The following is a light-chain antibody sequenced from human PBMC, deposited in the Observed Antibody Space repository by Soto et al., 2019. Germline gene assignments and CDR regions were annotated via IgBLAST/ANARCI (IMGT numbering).Light chain of an antibody. Sequence: QSVLTQPPSVSGAPGQRVTISCTGSSSNIGAVYYVHWYQQLPGTAPKLLIYGNSNRPSGVPDRFSGSKSGTSASLAITGLQAEDEADYYCQSYDSSLSGYVFGTGTKLTVL. CDR1: SSNIGAVYY. CDR3: QSYDSSLSGYV. J-gene: IGLJ1*01. V-gene: IGLV1-40*01. CDR2: GNS.